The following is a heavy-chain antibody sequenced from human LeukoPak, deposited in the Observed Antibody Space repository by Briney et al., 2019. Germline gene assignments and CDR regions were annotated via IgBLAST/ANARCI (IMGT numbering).Heavy chain of an antibody. D-gene: IGHD3-10*01. Sequence: SETLSLTCTVSGGSISSYYWSWIRQPPGKGLEWIGEIYHSGSTHYNPSLKSRPTISVDKSKNQFSLKPRSVTAADTALYYCARGSGSYDCWGQGTLVTVSS. CDR1: GGSISSYY. V-gene: IGHV4-59*12. CDR2: IYHSGST. CDR3: ARGSGSYDC. J-gene: IGHJ4*02.